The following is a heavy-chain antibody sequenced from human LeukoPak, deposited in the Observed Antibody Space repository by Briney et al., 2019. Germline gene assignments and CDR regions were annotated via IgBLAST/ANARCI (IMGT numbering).Heavy chain of an antibody. CDR2: TYYRSEWYS. CDR1: GDRVSSNSAA. CDR3: AREQDYFDY. Sequence: SQTLSLTYAISGDRVSSNSAAWNWIRQSPLRGLEWLGRTYYRSEWYSDYAVSVKSRITINPDTSKNQLSLQLNSVTPEDTAVYYCAREQDYFDYWGQGTLVTVSS. V-gene: IGHV6-1*01. J-gene: IGHJ4*02.